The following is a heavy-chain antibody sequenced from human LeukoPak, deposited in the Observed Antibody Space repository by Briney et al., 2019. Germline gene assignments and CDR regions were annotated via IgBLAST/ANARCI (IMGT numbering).Heavy chain of an antibody. Sequence: GGSLRLSCAASGFTFSSYAMSWVRQAPGKGLEWVSAISGSGGSTYYADSVKGRFTISRDNAKNSLYLQLNSLRAEDTAVYYCARSYYHYYMDVWGKGTTVTVSS. CDR2: ISGSGGST. V-gene: IGHV3-23*01. J-gene: IGHJ6*03. CDR3: ARSYYHYYMDV. CDR1: GFTFSSYA.